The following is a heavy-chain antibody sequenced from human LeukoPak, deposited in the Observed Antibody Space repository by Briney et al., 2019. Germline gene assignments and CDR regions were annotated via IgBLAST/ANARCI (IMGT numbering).Heavy chain of an antibody. V-gene: IGHV4-34*01. CDR3: ARQTNYGSGSYFFDY. Sequence: SETLSLTCAVYGGSFSGYYWSWIRQPPGKGLEWIGEINHSGSTNYNPSLKSRVTISVDTSKNQFSLKLSSVTAADTAVYYCARQTNYGSGSYFFDYWGQGTLVTVSS. D-gene: IGHD3-10*01. CDR2: INHSGST. J-gene: IGHJ4*02. CDR1: GGSFSGYY.